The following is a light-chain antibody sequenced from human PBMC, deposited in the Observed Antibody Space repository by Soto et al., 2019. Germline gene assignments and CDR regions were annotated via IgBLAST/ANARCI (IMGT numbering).Light chain of an antibody. CDR2: GAF. Sequence: EIVMTQSPVTLSVSPGERATLSCRASQSVSSNLAWYQQKPGQAPSLLIYGAFTRATGIPARFSGTGSGTEFTLTISSLQSEDFALYYCQQRSNWRITFGQGTRLEIK. CDR3: QQRSNWRIT. V-gene: IGKV3-15*01. J-gene: IGKJ5*01. CDR1: QSVSSN.